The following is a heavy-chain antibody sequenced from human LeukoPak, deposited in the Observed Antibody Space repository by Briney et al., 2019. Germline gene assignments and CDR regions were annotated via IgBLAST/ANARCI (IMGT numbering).Heavy chain of an antibody. V-gene: IGHV5-51*01. D-gene: IGHD3-22*01. J-gene: IGHJ6*03. CDR1: GYSFTTYW. CDR2: IYPGDSDT. Sequence: GESLKISCKGSGYSFTTYWIGWVRQMPGKGLEWMGIIYPGDSDTRYSPSFQGQVTISADKSISTAYLQWSSLKASDTAMYYCARLHRGWKGQYYYYYMDVWGKGTTVTVSS. CDR3: ARLHRGWKGQYYYYYMDV.